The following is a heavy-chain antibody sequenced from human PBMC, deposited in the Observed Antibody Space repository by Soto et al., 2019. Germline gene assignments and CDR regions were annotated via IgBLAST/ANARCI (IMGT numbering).Heavy chain of an antibody. J-gene: IGHJ2*01. D-gene: IGHD3-16*01. V-gene: IGHV3-23*01. CDR1: GYTLSSNA. Sequence: VGSRRLSFAASGYTLSSNAMSWVCKAPGKGLEWVSAISGSGGSTYYADSVKGRFTISKDKSKRTLFLQMNSLRVDDTAVYYCARDGWGSNWYFDLWGRGTLVTVSS. CDR2: ISGSGGST. CDR3: ARDGWGSNWYFDL.